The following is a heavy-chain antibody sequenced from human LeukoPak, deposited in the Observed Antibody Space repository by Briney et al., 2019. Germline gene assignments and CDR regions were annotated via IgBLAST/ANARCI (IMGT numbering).Heavy chain of an antibody. Sequence: GSLRPACAASGFTFRSHGMHWVRQAPGKGLEWVTFIRYDGSNKYYADSVKGQFTISRDNSKNTLYLQMNSLRAGDTALYYCAKKLFTGVGFYFDSWGQGTLVTVSS. CDR3: AKKLFTGVGFYFDS. J-gene: IGHJ4*02. CDR2: IRYDGSNK. CDR1: GFTFRSHG. D-gene: IGHD1-26*01. V-gene: IGHV3-30*02.